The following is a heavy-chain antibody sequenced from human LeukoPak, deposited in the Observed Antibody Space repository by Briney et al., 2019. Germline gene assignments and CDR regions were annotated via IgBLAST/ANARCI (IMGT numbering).Heavy chain of an antibody. CDR1: GFTLSTYA. J-gene: IGHJ1*01. V-gene: IGHV3-74*01. Sequence: AGGSQRLSCAASGFTLSTYAMTWVRQAPRKGLEWVSSINYDATSRTHADSMKGRLTTSTDNAKNTLLLQMHRLRFKDTAIYSCGKGAGPSTPFVWGQGILVTVSS. CDR3: GKGAGPSTPFV. D-gene: IGHD1-26*01. CDR2: INYDATSR.